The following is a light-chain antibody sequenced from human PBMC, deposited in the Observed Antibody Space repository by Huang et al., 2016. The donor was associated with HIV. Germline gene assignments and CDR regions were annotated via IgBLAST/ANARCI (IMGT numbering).Light chain of an antibody. CDR3: QQYNNWPPYT. CDR1: QSVSSN. CDR2: GAS. V-gene: IGKV3-15*01. Sequence: DIVMTQSPATLSVSPGERATLSCRASQSVSSNLAWYQQKHGQAPRLRIYGASTRATGIPARFSGSGSGTEFTLTISSLQSEDFAVYYCQQYNNWPPYTFGQGTRLEIK. J-gene: IGKJ2*01.